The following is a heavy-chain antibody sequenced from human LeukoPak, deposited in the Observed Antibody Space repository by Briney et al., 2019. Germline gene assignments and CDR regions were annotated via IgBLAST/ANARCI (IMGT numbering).Heavy chain of an antibody. J-gene: IGHJ4*02. D-gene: IGHD3-22*01. CDR1: GFTFSSHW. V-gene: IGHV3-7*03. CDR3: AKDPAVYYDSPPDY. Sequence: GGSLRLSCAASGFTFSSHWMNWVRQAPGKGLEWVANINQDGSQTYYVDSVKGRFTISRDNSKNTLYLQMNSLRAEDTAVYYCAKDPAVYYDSPPDYWGQGTLVTVSS. CDR2: INQDGSQT.